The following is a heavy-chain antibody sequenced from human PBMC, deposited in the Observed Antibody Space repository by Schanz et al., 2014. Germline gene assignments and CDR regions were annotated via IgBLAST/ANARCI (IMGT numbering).Heavy chain of an antibody. Sequence: QVQLVQSGAEVKKPGASVKVSCKASGYTFTSHGISCVRQAPAQGLEWMGWITASDGDTNYALKLQGRVTMTTDTYTGTAYMELRSMRSDDTALYYCTRGGYSYALSAFDIWGQGTMVTVSS. CDR1: GYTFTSHG. D-gene: IGHD5-18*01. J-gene: IGHJ3*02. V-gene: IGHV1-18*01. CDR3: TRGGYSYALSAFDI. CDR2: ITASDGDT.